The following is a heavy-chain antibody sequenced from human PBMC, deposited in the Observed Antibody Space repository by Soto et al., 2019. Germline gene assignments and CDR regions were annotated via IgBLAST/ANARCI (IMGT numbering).Heavy chain of an antibody. CDR2: ISAYNGNT. V-gene: IGHV1-18*01. Sequence: QVQLVQSGAEVKKHGASVTVSCKASGYTFTRYGISWVRQATGQGLEWMGWISAYNGNTNYAQKLQGRVTMTTDTATSTAYMELRSLRSDDTAVYSCARDSSGYYGYGMDVWGQGTTVTVSS. D-gene: IGHD3-22*01. CDR3: ARDSSGYYGYGMDV. J-gene: IGHJ6*02. CDR1: GYTFTRYG.